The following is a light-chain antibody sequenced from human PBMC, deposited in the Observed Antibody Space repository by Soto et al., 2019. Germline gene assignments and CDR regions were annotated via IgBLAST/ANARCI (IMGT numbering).Light chain of an antibody. CDR2: DDR. CDR1: NIGSKS. V-gene: IGLV3-21*02. CDR3: QVWDISSDQVV. J-gene: IGLJ2*01. Sequence: SYELTQPPSVSVAPGQTARITCGGNNIGSKSVHWYQQKPGQAPVVVVDDDRDRPSGIPERFSGSKSGNTATLTVSRVEAGDEADYYCQVWDISSDQVVFGGGTQLTVL.